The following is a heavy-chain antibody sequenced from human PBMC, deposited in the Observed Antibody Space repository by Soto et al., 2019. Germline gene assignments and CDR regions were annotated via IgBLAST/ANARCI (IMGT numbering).Heavy chain of an antibody. J-gene: IGHJ4*02. V-gene: IGHV4-39*01. D-gene: IGHD3-22*01. CDR1: AGSISSSSYY. Sequence: PSETLSLTCTLSAGSISSSSYYWGWIRQPPAKGLEWIGSIYYSGSTYYNPSLKSRVTISVDTSKNQFSLKLSSVTAADTAVYYCARQVNYYDSSGHYHKRRYYFDYWGQGTLVTVSS. CDR2: IYYSGST. CDR3: ARQVNYYDSSGHYHKRRYYFDY.